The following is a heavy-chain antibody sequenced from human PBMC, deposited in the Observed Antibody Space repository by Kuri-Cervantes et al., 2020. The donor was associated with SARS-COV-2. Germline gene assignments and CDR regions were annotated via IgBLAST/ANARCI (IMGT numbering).Heavy chain of an antibody. V-gene: IGHV4-39*01. D-gene: IGHD3-3*01. J-gene: IGHJ3*02. Sequence: SETLSLTCTVSGCSISSSSYYWGWIRQPPGKGLEWIGSIYYGGSTYDNPSLKSRVTISVDTSKNQFSLKLSSVTAADTAVYYCARSVTKDFWSGVDIWGQGTMVTVSS. CDR1: GCSISSSSYY. CDR2: IYYGGST. CDR3: ARSVTKDFWSGVDI.